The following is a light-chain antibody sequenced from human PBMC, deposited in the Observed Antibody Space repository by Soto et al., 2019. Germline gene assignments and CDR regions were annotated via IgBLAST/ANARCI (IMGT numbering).Light chain of an antibody. CDR1: QSVSSSY. V-gene: IGKV3-20*01. Sequence: EIVLTQSPGTLSLSPGERATLSCRASQSVSSSYLAWYQQKPGQAPRLLIYGASSMATGIPDRFSGSRFGTDFTLTISRLEPEDFAVYYCQQYGSSPWFTFGQGTRLEIK. CDR3: QQYGSSPWFT. J-gene: IGKJ5*01. CDR2: GAS.